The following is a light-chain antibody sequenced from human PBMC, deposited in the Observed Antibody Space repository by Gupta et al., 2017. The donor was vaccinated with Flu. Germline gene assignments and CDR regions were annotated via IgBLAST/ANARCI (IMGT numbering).Light chain of an antibody. J-gene: IGLJ2*01. Sequence: MDIGGYDDISWYQQHPGKAPKLMLFEVSRRPSGSSDRFSGSRSGNTASLTISGLLAEDEAFYYCSSYTNANTFVVFGGGTKLTVL. CDR1: MDIGGYDD. CDR3: SSYTNANTFVV. V-gene: IGLV2-14*01. CDR2: EVS.